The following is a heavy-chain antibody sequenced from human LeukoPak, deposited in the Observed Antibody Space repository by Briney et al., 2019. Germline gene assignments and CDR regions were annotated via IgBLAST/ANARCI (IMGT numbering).Heavy chain of an antibody. V-gene: IGHV3-48*03. J-gene: IGHJ4*02. CDR2: ISSSGSTI. D-gene: IGHD3-10*01. CDR3: AREMSGSGSYYVFDY. CDR1: GFTFSSYE. Sequence: PGGSLRLSCAASGFTFSSYEMNWVRQAPGKGLEWVSYISSSGSTIYYADSVKGRFTISRDNAKNSLYLQMNSLRAEDTAVYYCAREMSGSGSYYVFDYWGQGTLVTVSS.